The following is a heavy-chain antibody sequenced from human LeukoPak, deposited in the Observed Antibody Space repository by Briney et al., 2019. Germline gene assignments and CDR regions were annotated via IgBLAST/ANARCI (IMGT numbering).Heavy chain of an antibody. Sequence: SETLSLTCTVSGDSISIFYWSWIRQPAGKRLEWSGRIYTTVNTDYNPSLKSRVSMSIDTSKNQFSLHLVSVTAADTALYYCAKDTSGYYTFTYWGQGTQVTVSS. CDR2: IYTTVNT. V-gene: IGHV4-4*07. CDR3: AKDTSGYYTFTY. D-gene: IGHD3-3*01. J-gene: IGHJ4*02. CDR1: GDSISIFY.